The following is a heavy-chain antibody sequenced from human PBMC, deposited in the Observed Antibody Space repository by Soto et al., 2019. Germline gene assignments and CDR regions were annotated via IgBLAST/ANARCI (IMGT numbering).Heavy chain of an antibody. CDR3: ARQRGENFVFLLRPHGEYYYMDV. V-gene: IGHV4-34*01. J-gene: IGHJ6*03. CDR1: GGSFSGYY. D-gene: IGHD3-9*01. Sequence: SETLSLTCAVYGGSFSGYYWSWIRQPPGKGLEWIGEINHSGSTNYNPSLKSRVTISVDTSKNQFSLKLSSVTAADTAVYYCARQRGENFVFLLRPHGEYYYMDVCGKGSTVTVTS. CDR2: INHSGST.